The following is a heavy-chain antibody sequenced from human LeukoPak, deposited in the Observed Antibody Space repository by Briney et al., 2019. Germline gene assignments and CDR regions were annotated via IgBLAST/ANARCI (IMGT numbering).Heavy chain of an antibody. D-gene: IGHD2-2*01. CDR2: INNDGSNT. J-gene: IGHJ4*02. CDR3: ARWGPYCTTTSCYGLGY. V-gene: IGHV3-74*01. CDR1: GFTFSTYW. Sequence: PGGSLRLSCAASGFTFSTYWMHWVRQAPGKGLVWVSRINNDGSNTAYADSVRGRFTISRDNAKNTLYLQMNSLRAKDTAVYYCARWGPYCTTTSCYGLGYWGQGTLVTVSS.